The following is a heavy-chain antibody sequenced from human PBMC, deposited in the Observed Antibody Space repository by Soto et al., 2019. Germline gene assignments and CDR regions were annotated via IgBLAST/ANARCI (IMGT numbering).Heavy chain of an antibody. Sequence: SETLSLTCTVSGGSIRSDYWSWIRQPPGKGLEWIGYIYYSGSTNYNPSLKSRVTISVDTSKNQFSLKLSSVTAADTAVYYCARDSPRYGRLEAFDIWGQGTMVTVSS. D-gene: IGHD4-17*01. CDR2: IYYSGST. V-gene: IGHV4-59*01. CDR3: ARDSPRYGRLEAFDI. J-gene: IGHJ3*02. CDR1: GGSIRSDY.